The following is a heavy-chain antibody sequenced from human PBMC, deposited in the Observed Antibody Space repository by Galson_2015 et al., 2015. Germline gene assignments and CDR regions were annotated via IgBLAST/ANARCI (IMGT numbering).Heavy chain of an antibody. D-gene: IGHD3-22*01. CDR1: GFTFTSSA. CDR2: IVVGSGNT. V-gene: IGHV1-58*01. J-gene: IGHJ4*02. CDR3: AAVSYYYDSSGRAAAFDY. Sequence: SVKVSCKASGFTFTSSAVQWVRQARGQRLEWIGWIVVGSGNTNYAQKFQERVTITRDMSTSTAYMELSSLRSEDTAVYYCAAVSYYYDSSGRAAAFDYWGQGTLVTVSS.